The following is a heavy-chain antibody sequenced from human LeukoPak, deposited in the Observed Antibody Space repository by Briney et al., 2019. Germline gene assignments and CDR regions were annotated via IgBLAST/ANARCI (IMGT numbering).Heavy chain of an antibody. J-gene: IGHJ4*02. V-gene: IGHV3-7*01. CDR3: ARQRGSGCLDY. D-gene: IGHD6-19*01. CDR2: IKQDGSET. CDR1: RLTLSNYW. Sequence: GGSLRLSCAASRLTLSNYWMSWVRQAPGKGLEWVANIKQDGSETYYVDSVKGRFTTSRDNAKNSLSLQMNSLRAEDTAVYYCARQRGSGCLDYWGQGTLVTVSS.